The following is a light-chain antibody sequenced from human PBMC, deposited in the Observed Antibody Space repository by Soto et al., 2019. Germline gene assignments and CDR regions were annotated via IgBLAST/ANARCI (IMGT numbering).Light chain of an antibody. V-gene: IGKV1-5*01. J-gene: IGKJ1*01. CDR1: QSINNW. CDR3: QQSYSTLWT. Sequence: DIQMTQSPSTLSASVGDRVTITCRATQSINNWLAWYQQKSGTAPKLLIYDASTLESGVPSRFSGSGSGTDFTLTISSLQPEDFATYYCQQSYSTLWTFGQGTKVDIK. CDR2: DAS.